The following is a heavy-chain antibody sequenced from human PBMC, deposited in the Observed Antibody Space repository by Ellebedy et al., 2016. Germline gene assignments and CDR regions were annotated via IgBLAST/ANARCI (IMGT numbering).Heavy chain of an antibody. D-gene: IGHD3-16*01. J-gene: IGHJ6*02. V-gene: IGHV4-30-4*01. CDR3: ARDYPYPYYYYGMDV. CDR2: IYYSGST. Sequence: SETLSLXXTVSGGSISSGDYYWSWIRQPPGKGLEWIGYIYYSGSTYYNPSLKSRVTISVDTSKHQFSLKLSSVTAADTAVYYCARDYPYPYYYYGMDVWGQGTTVTVSS. CDR1: GGSISSGDYY.